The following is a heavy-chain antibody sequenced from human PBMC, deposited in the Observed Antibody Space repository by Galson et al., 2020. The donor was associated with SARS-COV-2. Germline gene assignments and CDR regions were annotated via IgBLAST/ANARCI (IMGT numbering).Heavy chain of an antibody. Sequence: GGSLRLSCAASGFIFRSHFMSWVRQAPGKGLEWVANIRSDEDTQYYAASMKGRVTISRDDAESSLYLDIHRLTAEDTAVYYCARGLNGQTGKDFGLDYWGQGTLVTVSS. V-gene: IGHV3-7*03. CDR3: ARGLNGQTGKDFGLDY. CDR1: GFIFRSHF. J-gene: IGHJ4*02. CDR2: IRSDEDTQ. D-gene: IGHD1-1*01.